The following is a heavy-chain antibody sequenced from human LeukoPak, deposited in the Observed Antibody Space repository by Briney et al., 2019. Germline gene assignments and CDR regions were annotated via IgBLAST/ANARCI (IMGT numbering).Heavy chain of an antibody. CDR1: GYTFTGYY. V-gene: IGHV1-2*02. CDR2: INPNSGGT. D-gene: IGHD3-10*01. J-gene: IGHJ3*02. CDR3: AREYYYGSGTAFDI. Sequence: ASVKVSCKASGYTFTGYYMHWVRQAPGQGLEWMGWINPNSGGTNYAQKFQGRVTMTRDTSISTAYMELSRLRSDDTAVYYCAREYYYGSGTAFDIWGQGTMVTVSS.